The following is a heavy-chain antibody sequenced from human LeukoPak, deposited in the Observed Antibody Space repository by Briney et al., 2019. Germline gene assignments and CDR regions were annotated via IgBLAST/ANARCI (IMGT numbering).Heavy chain of an antibody. D-gene: IGHD5-24*01. Sequence: SVKVSCTASGGTFTSYAISWVRQAPGQGREWMGRIIPIFGIANYAQKFQGRVTITADKSTSTAYMELSSLRSEDTAVYYCARDRDGYNSDYWGQGTLVTVSS. J-gene: IGHJ4*02. CDR2: IIPIFGIA. CDR3: ARDRDGYNSDY. CDR1: GGTFTSYA. V-gene: IGHV1-69*04.